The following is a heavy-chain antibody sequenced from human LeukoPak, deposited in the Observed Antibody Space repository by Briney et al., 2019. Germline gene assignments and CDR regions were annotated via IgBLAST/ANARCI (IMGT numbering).Heavy chain of an antibody. V-gene: IGHV3-66*01. CDR3: ARAQNFDWLLSDDNWFDP. CDR2: IYSGGST. CDR1: EFTFSNYA. D-gene: IGHD3-9*01. J-gene: IGHJ5*02. Sequence: GGSLRLSCAASEFTFSNYAMNWVRQAPGKGLEWVSVIYSGGSTYYADSVKGRFTISRDNSKNTLYLQMNSLRAEDTAVYYCARAQNFDWLLSDDNWFDPWGQGTLVTVSS.